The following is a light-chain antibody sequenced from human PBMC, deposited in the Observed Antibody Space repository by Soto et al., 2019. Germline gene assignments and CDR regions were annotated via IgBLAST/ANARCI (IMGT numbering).Light chain of an antibody. CDR3: QQCNDWPHT. J-gene: IGKJ2*01. CDR2: SAS. CDR1: QSVSSN. Sequence: EIVMTQSPATLSVSPGERATLSCRASQSVSSNLAWYQQKPCQAPRLLIYSASTRTTGIPARFIGRGSETEFTLTISSLQSEECAVYYCQQCNDWPHTFGQGTKLEIK. V-gene: IGKV3-15*01.